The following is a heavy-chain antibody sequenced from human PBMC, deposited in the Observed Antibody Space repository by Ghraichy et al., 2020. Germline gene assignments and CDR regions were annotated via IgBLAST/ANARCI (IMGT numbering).Heavy chain of an antibody. Sequence: GESLNISCAASGFTFSSYSMNWVRQAPGKGLEWVSSISSSSSYIYYADSVKGRFTISRDNAKNSLYLQMNSLRAEDTAVYYCARDPLFRSYGYVMDYWGQGTLVTVSS. D-gene: IGHD5-18*01. V-gene: IGHV3-21*01. CDR1: GFTFSSYS. CDR3: ARDPLFRSYGYVMDY. J-gene: IGHJ4*02. CDR2: ISSSSSYI.